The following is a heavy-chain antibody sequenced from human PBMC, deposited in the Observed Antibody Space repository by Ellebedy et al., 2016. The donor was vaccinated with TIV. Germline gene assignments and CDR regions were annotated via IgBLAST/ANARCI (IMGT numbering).Heavy chain of an antibody. CDR1: GYSFSSYA. V-gene: IGHV7-4-1*02. CDR2: INTNTGNP. CDR3: ARGVYGDAIDY. Sequence: ASVKVSCKASGYSFSSYAINWVRQATGQGLEWMGWINTNTGNPMYAQGFTGRFVFSLDTSVSTAYLQISSLKAEDTAVYYCARGVYGDAIDYWGQGTLVTVSS. J-gene: IGHJ4*02. D-gene: IGHD4-17*01.